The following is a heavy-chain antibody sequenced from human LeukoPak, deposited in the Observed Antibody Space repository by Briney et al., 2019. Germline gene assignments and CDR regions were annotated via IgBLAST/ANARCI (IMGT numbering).Heavy chain of an antibody. CDR2: IKQDGSEK. Sequence: GGSLRLSCAASGSTLSRYWMSWVRQAPGKGLEWVANIKQDGSEKYYVDSVKGRFTISRDDAKNSLYLQMNSLRAEDTAVYYCARDGYQVPATFGTFDPWGQGALVTVSS. J-gene: IGHJ5*02. CDR1: GSTLSRYW. V-gene: IGHV3-7*01. D-gene: IGHD2-2*01. CDR3: ARDGYQVPATFGTFDP.